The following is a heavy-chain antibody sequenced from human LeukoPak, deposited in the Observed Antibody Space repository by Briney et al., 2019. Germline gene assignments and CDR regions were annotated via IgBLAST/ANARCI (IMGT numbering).Heavy chain of an antibody. J-gene: IGHJ3*01. CDR1: GFTFSSYA. CDR2: IYSGGST. Sequence: GGSLRLSCAASGFTFSSYAMHWVRQAPGKGLEWVSVIYSGGSTYYADSVKGRFTISRDNSKNTLYLQMNSLRAEDTAVYYCASGLNYADAFDLGPRDNGHRLF. CDR3: ASGLNYADAFD. V-gene: IGHV3-66*01. D-gene: IGHD1-7*01.